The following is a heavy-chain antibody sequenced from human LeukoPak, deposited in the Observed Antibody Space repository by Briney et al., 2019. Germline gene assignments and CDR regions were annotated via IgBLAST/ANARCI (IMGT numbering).Heavy chain of an antibody. Sequence: PSETLSLTCAVYGGSFSGYYWSWIRQPPGKGLEWIGEINHSGSTNYNPSLKSRVTISVDTSKNQFSLKLSSVTAADTAVYYCASPPRPSSTSLYGMDVWGQGTTVTVSS. V-gene: IGHV4-34*01. CDR2: INHSGST. D-gene: IGHD2-2*01. J-gene: IGHJ6*02. CDR1: GGSFSGYY. CDR3: ASPPRPSSTSLYGMDV.